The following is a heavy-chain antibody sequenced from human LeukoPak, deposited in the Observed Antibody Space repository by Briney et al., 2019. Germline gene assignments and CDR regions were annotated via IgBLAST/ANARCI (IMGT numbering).Heavy chain of an antibody. CDR1: GFTFSSYS. CDR3: ARGSPGMATIYYFDY. Sequence: GGSLRLSCAASGFTFSSYSMNWVRQAPGKGLEWVSYISSSSSTIYYADSVKGRFTISRDNAKNSLYLQMNSLRDEDTAVYYCARGSPGMATIYYFDYWGRGTLVTVSS. D-gene: IGHD5-24*01. J-gene: IGHJ4*02. V-gene: IGHV3-48*02. CDR2: ISSSSSTI.